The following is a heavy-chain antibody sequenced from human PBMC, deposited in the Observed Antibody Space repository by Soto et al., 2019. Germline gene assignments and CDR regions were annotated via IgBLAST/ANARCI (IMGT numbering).Heavy chain of an antibody. V-gene: IGHV4-30-4*01. CDR2: IYYSGST. CDR3: ARGEGYDFWSGWFDP. CDR1: GGSISSGDYY. D-gene: IGHD3-3*01. J-gene: IGHJ5*02. Sequence: QVHLQESGPGLVKPSQTLSLTCTVSGGSISSGDYYCSWLRQPPGQGLEWIGYIYYSGSTSSTPSLKSRVTISVDTSKNQFALKLSPVTAADTAVYYCARGEGYDFWSGWFDPWGQGTLVTVSS.